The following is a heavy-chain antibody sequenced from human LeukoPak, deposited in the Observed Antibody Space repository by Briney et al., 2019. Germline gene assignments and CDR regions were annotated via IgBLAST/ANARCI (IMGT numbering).Heavy chain of an antibody. V-gene: IGHV3-21*01. CDR2: ISSSSSYI. D-gene: IGHD3-3*01. CDR3: ARDEGDYDFWSGLYYFDY. CDR1: GFTFSSYS. J-gene: IGHJ4*02. Sequence: GGSLRLSCAASGFTFSSYSMNWVRQAPGKGLEWVSSISSSSSYIYYADSVKGRFTISRDNAKNSLYLQMNSLRAEDTAVYHCARDEGDYDFWSGLYYFDYWGQGTLVTVSS.